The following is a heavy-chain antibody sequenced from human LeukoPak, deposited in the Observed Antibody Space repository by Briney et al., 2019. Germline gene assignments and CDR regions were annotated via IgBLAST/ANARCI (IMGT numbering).Heavy chain of an antibody. D-gene: IGHD4-17*01. V-gene: IGHV1-8*03. J-gene: IGHJ3*01. Sequence: GASVKVSCKTSGYTFTDYDVHWVRQAPGQGLEWMGWINPNGATTNYAQRLQGRVTFTRDTSLSVAYMELSSLTSEDAAVYFCARGDFGETNTAFDVWGQGTLVAVSS. CDR2: INPNGATT. CDR1: GYTFTDYD. CDR3: ARGDFGETNTAFDV.